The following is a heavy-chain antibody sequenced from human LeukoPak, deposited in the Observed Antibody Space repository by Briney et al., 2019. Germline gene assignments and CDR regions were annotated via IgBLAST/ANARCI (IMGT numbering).Heavy chain of an antibody. CDR1: GFTFSSYS. CDR2: ISSSSSYI. D-gene: IGHD3-10*01. J-gene: IGHJ3*01. Sequence: NPGGSLRLSCAASGFTFSSYSMNWVRQAPGKGLEWVSSISSSSSYIYYADSVKGRFTISRDNAKNSLYLQMNSLRTEDTALYYCAKDISWRSYGLGSYRDAFDVWGQGTLVTVSS. CDR3: AKDISWRSYGLGSYRDAFDV. V-gene: IGHV3-21*04.